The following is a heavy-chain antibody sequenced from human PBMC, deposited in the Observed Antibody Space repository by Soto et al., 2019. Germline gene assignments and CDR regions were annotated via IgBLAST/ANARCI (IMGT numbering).Heavy chain of an antibody. V-gene: IGHV4-4*02. CDR3: ARGCGPLYDILTGYYPYNWFDP. D-gene: IGHD3-9*01. J-gene: IGHJ5*02. CDR1: GASISTNNW. Sequence: LSLTCAVSGASISTNNWWSWVRQPPGKGLEWIGEINHSGSTNYNPSLKSRVTISVDTSKNQFSLKLSSVTAADTAVYYCARGCGPLYDILTGYYPYNWFDPWGQGTLVTVSS. CDR2: INHSGST.